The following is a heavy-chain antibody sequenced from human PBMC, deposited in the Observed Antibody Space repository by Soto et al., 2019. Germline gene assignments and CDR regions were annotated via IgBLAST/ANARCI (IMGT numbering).Heavy chain of an antibody. CDR3: TRGYRGIDIYAFAI. D-gene: IGHD3-16*02. CDR2: SGNRARSDTT. Sequence: GGSLRLSCAASGFTLSGHYVDWVRQGPGKGLEWVGRSGNRARSDTTEYGSSVKGRFTISRDDSKNSMFLQMNSLMTEDTAVYYCTRGYRGIDIYAFAIWGPGTLVTVSS. CDR1: GFTLSGHY. V-gene: IGHV3-72*01. J-gene: IGHJ3*02.